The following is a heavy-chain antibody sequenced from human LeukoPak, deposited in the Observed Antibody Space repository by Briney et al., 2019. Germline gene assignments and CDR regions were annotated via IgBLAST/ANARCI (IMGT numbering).Heavy chain of an antibody. D-gene: IGHD5-12*01. Sequence: PSETLSLTCAVSGYSITSGYYWAWIRQPPGKGLEWIGNIYHSGSTYYNASLKSRVTISVDTSKNQFSLKLSSVTAADTAVYYCARRYSSYFFDYWGQGTLVTVSS. V-gene: IGHV4-38-2*01. CDR1: GYSITSGYY. CDR3: ARRYSSYFFDY. CDR2: IYHSGST. J-gene: IGHJ4*02.